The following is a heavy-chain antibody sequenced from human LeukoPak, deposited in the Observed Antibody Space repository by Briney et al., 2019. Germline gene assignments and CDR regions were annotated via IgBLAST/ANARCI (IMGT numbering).Heavy chain of an antibody. CDR1: GVSISSYY. D-gene: IGHD3-10*01. CDR2: IYYSGST. V-gene: IGHV4-59*01. Sequence: SETLSLTCAVSGVSISSYYWNWIRQPPGKGLEWIGYIYYSGSTNYNPSLKSRVTISVDTSKNQFSLKLSSVTAADTAVYYCASQLWFGELYVDYWGQGTLVTVSS. CDR3: ASQLWFGELYVDY. J-gene: IGHJ4*02.